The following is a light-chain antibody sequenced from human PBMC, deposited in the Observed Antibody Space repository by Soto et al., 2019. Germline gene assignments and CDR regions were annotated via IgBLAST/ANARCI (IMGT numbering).Light chain of an antibody. CDR3: QQHSSYPVT. CDR2: AAS. V-gene: IGKV1-9*01. J-gene: IGKJ4*01. CDR1: QGISTY. Sequence: IQLTQSPSSLSASVGDRVTITCRASQGISTYLAWCQQKPGKAPKLLIYAASTLQSGVPSRFSGSGSGTYFTLTISSLQPEDFATYYCQQHSSYPVTFGGGTKVEVK.